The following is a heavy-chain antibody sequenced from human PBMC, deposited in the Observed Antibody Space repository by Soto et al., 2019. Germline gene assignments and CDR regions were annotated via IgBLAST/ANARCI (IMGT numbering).Heavy chain of an antibody. Sequence: GGSLRLSCAASGFTFSNACMSWVRQAPGKGLEWVGRIKSKTDGGTTDYAAPVKGRFTISRDDSKNTLYLQMNSLKTEDTAVYYCTTEVVQDIVVVPAAMEYNWFDPWGQGTLVTVSS. CDR1: GFTFSNAC. V-gene: IGHV3-15*01. CDR2: IKSKTDGGTT. D-gene: IGHD2-2*01. J-gene: IGHJ5*02. CDR3: TTEVVQDIVVVPAAMEYNWFDP.